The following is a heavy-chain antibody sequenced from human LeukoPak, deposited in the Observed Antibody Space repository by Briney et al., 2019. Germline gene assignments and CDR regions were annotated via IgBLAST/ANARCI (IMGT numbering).Heavy chain of an antibody. V-gene: IGHV3-33*01. J-gene: IGHJ4*02. CDR3: AMGYKSAYSWDY. CDR1: GFTFSSYG. CDR2: IWYDGSNK. D-gene: IGHD5-18*01. Sequence: QPGRSLRLSCAASGFTFSSYGMHWVRQAPGKGLEWVAVIWYDGSNKYYADSVKGRFTISRDNSKNTLYLQMNSLRAEDTAVYYCAMGYKSAYSWDYWGQGTLVTVSS.